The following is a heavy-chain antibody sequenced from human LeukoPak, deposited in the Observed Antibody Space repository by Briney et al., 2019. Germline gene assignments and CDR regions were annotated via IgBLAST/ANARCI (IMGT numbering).Heavy chain of an antibody. CDR3: ARAGYCSSTSCYKLGYWFDP. CDR1: GGSISSYY. J-gene: IGHJ5*02. D-gene: IGHD2-2*02. CDR2: IYTSGST. V-gene: IGHV4-4*09. Sequence: SETLSLTCTDSGGSISSYYWRWIRQPQGEGLEWNGYIYTSGSTNYNPSLKSRVTISVYTSKNQFSLKLSSVTAADTAVYYCARAGYCSSTSCYKLGYWFDPWGQGTLVTVSS.